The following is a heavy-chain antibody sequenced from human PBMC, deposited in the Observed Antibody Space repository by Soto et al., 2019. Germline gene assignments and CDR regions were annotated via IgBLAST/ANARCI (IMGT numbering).Heavy chain of an antibody. CDR1: GDTFSSYT. D-gene: IGHD3-10*01. V-gene: IGHV1-69*02. J-gene: IGHJ4*02. Sequence: QVHLVQSGAEVKKPGSSVKVSCKASGDTFSSYTINWERQVPGQGIEWMGRIIPVLAMSTYAPKSQGRVSLIGDKSTNTAYMELRSLRSDDTATYYCARSYGSGSRPFDYWGQGTLVTVSS. CDR3: ARSYGSGSRPFDY. CDR2: IIPVLAMS.